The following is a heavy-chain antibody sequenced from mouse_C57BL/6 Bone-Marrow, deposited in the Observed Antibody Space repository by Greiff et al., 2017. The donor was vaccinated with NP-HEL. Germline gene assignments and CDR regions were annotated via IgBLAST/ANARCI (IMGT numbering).Heavy chain of an antibody. D-gene: IGHD2-10*01. J-gene: IGHJ4*01. Sequence: QVQLQQSGPELVKPGASVKISCKASGYAFSSSWMNWVKQRPGKGLEWIGRIYPGDGDTNYNGKFKGKATLTADKSSSTAYMQLSSLTSEDSAVYFCAKTYYGNYRNYYAMDYWGQGTSVTVSS. CDR2: IYPGDGDT. CDR3: AKTYYGNYRNYYAMDY. CDR1: GYAFSSSW. V-gene: IGHV1-82*01.